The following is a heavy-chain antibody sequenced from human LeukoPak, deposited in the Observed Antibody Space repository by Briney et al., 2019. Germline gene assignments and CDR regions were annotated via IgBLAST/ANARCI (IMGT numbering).Heavy chain of an antibody. CDR2: FYSGGST. CDR3: ARVYSGYDLPGSLANYYFDY. V-gene: IGHV4-4*07. CDR1: GGSISSYY. Sequence: SETLPLTCTVSGGSISSYYWSWIRQPAGKGLEWIGRFYSGGSTDYNPSLKSRVTMSVDTSKNQFSLKLSSVTAADTAVYYCARVYSGYDLPGSLANYYFDYWGQGTLATVSS. D-gene: IGHD5-12*01. J-gene: IGHJ4*02.